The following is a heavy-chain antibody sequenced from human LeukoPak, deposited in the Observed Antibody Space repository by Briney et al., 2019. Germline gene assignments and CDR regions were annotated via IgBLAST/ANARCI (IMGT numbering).Heavy chain of an antibody. Sequence: PSQTLSLTCTVSGGSINSDGDCWSWLRQHPGKGLDWIGNICYSGSTHYNPSLKSRGTISVDMSKNEFSLNLSSVTAADTAVYYCARGPQQWLERVGAFDFWGQGTLVTVSS. CDR3: ARGPQQWLERVGAFDF. CDR2: ICYSGST. D-gene: IGHD6-19*01. J-gene: IGHJ4*02. CDR1: GGSINSDGDC. V-gene: IGHV4-31*03.